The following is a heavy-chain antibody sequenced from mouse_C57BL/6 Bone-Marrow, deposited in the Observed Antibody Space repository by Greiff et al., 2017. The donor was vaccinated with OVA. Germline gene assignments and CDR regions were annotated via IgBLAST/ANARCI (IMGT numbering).Heavy chain of an antibody. CDR2: INPNNGGT. Sequence: VQLQQSGPELVKPGASVKISCKASGYTFTDYYMNWVKQSHGKSLEWIGDINPNNGGTSYNQKFKGKATLTVDKSSSTAYMELRSLTSEDSAVYYCAREESFDYDGYFDVWGTGTTVTVSS. V-gene: IGHV1-26*01. CDR3: AREESFDYDGYFDV. D-gene: IGHD2-4*01. J-gene: IGHJ1*03. CDR1: GYTFTDYY.